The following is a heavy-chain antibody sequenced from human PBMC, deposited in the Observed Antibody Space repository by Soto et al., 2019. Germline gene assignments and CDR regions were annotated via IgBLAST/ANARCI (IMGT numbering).Heavy chain of an antibody. V-gene: IGHV3-21*01. CDR3: ARVKVYSSSWYVNWFDP. D-gene: IGHD6-13*01. CDR1: GFTFSSYS. J-gene: IGHJ5*02. CDR2: ISSSSYI. Sequence: PGGSLRLSCAASGFTFSSYSMNWVRQAPGKGLEWVSSISSSSYIYYADSVKGRFTISRDNARNSLYLQMNSLRAEDTAVYYCARVKVYSSSWYVNWFDPWGQGT.